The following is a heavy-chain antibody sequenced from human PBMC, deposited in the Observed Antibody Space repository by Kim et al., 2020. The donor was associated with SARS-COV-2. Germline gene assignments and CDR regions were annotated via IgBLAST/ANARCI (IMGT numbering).Heavy chain of an antibody. V-gene: IGHV3-21*01. D-gene: IGHD4-17*01. J-gene: IGHJ4*02. Sequence: ADSVKDRVTVSRDNAKNSLYLQMNSLRAEDTAVYYCARDGLVTTVTTVDYWGQGTLVTVSS. CDR3: ARDGLVTTVTTVDY.